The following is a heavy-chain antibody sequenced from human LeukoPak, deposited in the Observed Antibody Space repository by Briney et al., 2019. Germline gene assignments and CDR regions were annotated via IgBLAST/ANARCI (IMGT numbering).Heavy chain of an antibody. CDR1: GFTFDDYG. J-gene: IGHJ4*02. V-gene: IGHV3-20*04. CDR3: AGDIDYGVPLDY. D-gene: IGHD4-17*01. Sequence: PGGSLRLSCAASGFTFDDYGMSWVRQAPGKGLEWVSGINWNGGSTGYADSVKGRFTISRDNAKNSLYLQMNSLRAEDTAWYYCAGDIDYGVPLDYWGQGTLVTVSS. CDR2: INWNGGST.